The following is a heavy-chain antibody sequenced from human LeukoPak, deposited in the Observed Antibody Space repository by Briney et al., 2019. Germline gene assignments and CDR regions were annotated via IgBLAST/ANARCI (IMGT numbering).Heavy chain of an antibody. CDR3: AKGVRILPDY. Sequence: PGGSLRLSCAASGFTFSSYAMHWVRQAPGKGLEWVAVISYDGSNKYYADSVKGRFTISRDNSKNTLYLQMNSLRAEDTAVYYCAKGVRILPDYWGQGTLVTVSS. CDR1: GFTFSSYA. V-gene: IGHV3-30-3*01. J-gene: IGHJ4*02. CDR2: ISYDGSNK. D-gene: IGHD2-15*01.